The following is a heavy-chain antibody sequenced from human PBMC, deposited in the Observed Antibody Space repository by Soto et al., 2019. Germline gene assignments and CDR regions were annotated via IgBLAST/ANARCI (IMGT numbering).Heavy chain of an antibody. CDR3: AREGNLGRWIQPLDS. CDR2: IHYNGNT. J-gene: IGHJ4*02. D-gene: IGHD2-2*03. CDR1: GGSFSGYY. Sequence: SETLSLTCAVYGGSFSGYYWSWIRRPPGKGLEWIGNIHYNGNTKYSPSLKSRVTMSVDTSKNHFSLKLISVTTADTAVYFCAREGNLGRWIQPLDSWGQGTLVTVSS. V-gene: IGHV4-59*01.